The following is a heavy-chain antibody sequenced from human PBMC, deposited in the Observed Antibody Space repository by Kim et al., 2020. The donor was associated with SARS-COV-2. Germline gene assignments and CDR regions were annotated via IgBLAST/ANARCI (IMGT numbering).Heavy chain of an antibody. CDR1: GGSISSYY. J-gene: IGHJ6*02. D-gene: IGHD6-13*01. CDR2: IYTSGST. Sequence: SETLSLTCTVSGGSISSYYWSWIRQPAGKGLEWIGRIYTSGSTNYNPSLKSRVTMSVDTSKNQFSLKLSSVTAADTAVYYCARDRTKQLAPHYYYYGMDVWGQGTTVTVSS. V-gene: IGHV4-4*07. CDR3: ARDRTKQLAPHYYYYGMDV.